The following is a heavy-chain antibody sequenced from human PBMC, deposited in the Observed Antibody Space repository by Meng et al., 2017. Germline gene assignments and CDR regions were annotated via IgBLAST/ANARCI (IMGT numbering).Heavy chain of an antibody. D-gene: IGHD3-16*01. CDR3: ARNRWVDVRGSYSELDP. CDR1: RTLSTGYY. CDR2: MDPNWGGK. J-gene: IGHJ5*02. Sequence: AEAGEVVEEAWGRGQVSCRGSRTLSTGYYGLWVRRDPGRGLEWVGRMDPNWGGKNYGKNFQGSVTMSRDTSISTAYKELSRLRSDDTAVNDWARNRWVDVRGSYSELDPWGQGTLVTVSS. V-gene: IGHV1-2*06.